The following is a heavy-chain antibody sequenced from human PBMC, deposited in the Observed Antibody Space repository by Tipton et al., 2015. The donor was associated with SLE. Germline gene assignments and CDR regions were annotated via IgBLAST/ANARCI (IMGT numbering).Heavy chain of an antibody. Sequence: SLRLSCTASGFTFGDYAMSWFRQAPGKGLEWVGFIRSKAYGGTTEYAASVKGRFTISRDDSKSIAYLQMNGLKTEDTAVYYCTRDKAQEVAADWGQGTLVTVSS. V-gene: IGHV3-49*03. CDR1: GFTFGDYA. D-gene: IGHD6-13*01. CDR2: IRSKAYGGTT. CDR3: TRDKAQEVAAD. J-gene: IGHJ4*02.